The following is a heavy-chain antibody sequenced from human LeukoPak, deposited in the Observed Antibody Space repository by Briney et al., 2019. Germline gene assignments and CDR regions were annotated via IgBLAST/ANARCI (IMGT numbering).Heavy chain of an antibody. Sequence: PGGSLRLSCAASGFNFSTYTMNWVRQAPGKGLEWLSYITSSSNSIYYADSVKGRFAISRDNAKNSLYLQMDSLRAEDTAVYYCARASIGYGFYSNYWGQGTLVTVSS. CDR1: GFNFSTYT. CDR2: ITSSSNSI. J-gene: IGHJ4*02. V-gene: IGHV3-48*01. D-gene: IGHD2-2*03. CDR3: ARASIGYGFYSNY.